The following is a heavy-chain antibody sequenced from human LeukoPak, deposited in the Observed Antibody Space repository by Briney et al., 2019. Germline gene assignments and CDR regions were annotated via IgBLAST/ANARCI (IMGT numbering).Heavy chain of an antibody. Sequence: SGPALVKPTQALTLPCTFSGFSLSTNGLCLIWIRQHPGKALAWLARIDWDDDKLYSTSLKPRLTISKDTSENRVVLTMTDMDPVDTATYYCARTTAVATFDYWGQGTLVTVSS. V-gene: IGHV2-70*17. J-gene: IGHJ4*02. CDR1: GFSLSTNGLC. CDR3: ARTTAVATFDY. CDR2: IDWDDDK. D-gene: IGHD4-17*01.